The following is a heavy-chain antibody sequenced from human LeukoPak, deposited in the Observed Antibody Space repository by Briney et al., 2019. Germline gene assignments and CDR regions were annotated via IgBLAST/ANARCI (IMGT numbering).Heavy chain of an antibody. D-gene: IGHD6-19*01. V-gene: IGHV3-48*04. Sequence: GGSLRLSCAASGFTFSSYSMNWVRQAPGKGLEWVSYISSSSSTIYYADSVKGRFTISRDNAKNSLYLQMNSLRAEDTALYYCAKDMGTAVAGSPSDYWGQGTLVTVSS. CDR3: AKDMGTAVAGSPSDY. CDR1: GFTFSSYS. J-gene: IGHJ4*02. CDR2: ISSSSSTI.